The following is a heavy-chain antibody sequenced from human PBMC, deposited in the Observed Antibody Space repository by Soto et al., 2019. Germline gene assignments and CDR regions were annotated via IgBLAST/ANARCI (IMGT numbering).Heavy chain of an antibody. CDR1: GYAFSSYG. D-gene: IGHD3-9*01. J-gene: IGHJ4*02. Sequence: GASVKVSCKPSGYAFSSYGISWVRQAPGQGLEWMGWISAYNGDTNYAQKVQGRVTMTTDISTSTAYMELRSLRSGDTAVYYCARDRNLDETDYWGQGTLVTVSS. CDR3: ARDRNLDETDY. CDR2: ISAYNGDT. V-gene: IGHV1-18*04.